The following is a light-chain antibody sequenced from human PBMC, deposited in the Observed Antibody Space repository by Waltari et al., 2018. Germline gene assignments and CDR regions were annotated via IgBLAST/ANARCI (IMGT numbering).Light chain of an antibody. CDR2: GAS. CDR3: QQYSSWPLWM. V-gene: IGKV3-15*01. CDR1: QSVDSN. Sequence: EIVMTQSPATLSVSPGEEATLSCRASQSVDSNLAWYQQKPGQAPTLIIFGASGRATGVPARFSGSGSGTEYTLTIGSLQSEDSAVYYCQQYSSWPLWMFGQGTKVEIK. J-gene: IGKJ1*01.